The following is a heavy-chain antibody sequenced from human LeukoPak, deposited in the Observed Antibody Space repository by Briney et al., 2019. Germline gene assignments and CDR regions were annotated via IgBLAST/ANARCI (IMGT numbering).Heavy chain of an antibody. CDR1: GFTFSSYW. V-gene: IGHV3-21*01. CDR2: ISSNGYYI. Sequence: GGSLRLSXAASGFTFSSYWMSWVRQSPGKGLGWVSSISSNGYYIYYAGSVRGRFTISRDNAKNSLYLQMNSLGAEDTALYYCAREGLRTERSDTDAFDIWGQGTMVTVSS. CDR3: AREGLRTERSDTDAFDI. D-gene: IGHD3-3*01. J-gene: IGHJ3*02.